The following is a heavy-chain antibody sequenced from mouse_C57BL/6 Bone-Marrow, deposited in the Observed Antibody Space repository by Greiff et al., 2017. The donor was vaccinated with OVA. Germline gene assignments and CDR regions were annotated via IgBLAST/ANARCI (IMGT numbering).Heavy chain of an antibody. CDR2: ISYSGST. CDR3: ARNRLYYYGSRGYAMDY. V-gene: IGHV3-8*01. J-gene: IGHJ4*01. CDR1: GYSITSDY. Sequence: DVQLQESGPGLAKPSQTLSLTCSVTGYSITSDYWNWIRKFPGNKLEYMGYISYSGSTYYNPSLKSRISITRDTSKNQYYLQLNSVTTEDTATYYCARNRLYYYGSRGYAMDYWGQGTSVTVSS. D-gene: IGHD1-1*01.